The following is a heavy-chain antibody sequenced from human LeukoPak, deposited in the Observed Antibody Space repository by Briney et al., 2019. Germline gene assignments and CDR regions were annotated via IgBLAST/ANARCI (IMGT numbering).Heavy chain of an antibody. Sequence: PSETLSLTCTVSGGSISIYYWNWIRQPARKGLEGIGYIYYSGSTNYNPSLKSRVTISVDTYKNQFSLKLSSVTAADTAVYYCARAHMITSYYYYYYMDVWGKGTTVTVSS. J-gene: IGHJ6*03. CDR1: GGSISIYY. D-gene: IGHD3-16*01. CDR2: IYYSGST. CDR3: ARAHMITSYYYYYYMDV. V-gene: IGHV4-59*01.